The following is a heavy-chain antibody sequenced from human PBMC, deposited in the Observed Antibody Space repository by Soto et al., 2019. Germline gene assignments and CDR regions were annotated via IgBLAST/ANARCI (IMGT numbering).Heavy chain of an antibody. CDR2: IIPIAAIA. V-gene: IGHV1-69*02. Sequence: QVQLVQSGAEVKKPGSSVKVSCKASGGTFSRYTINWVRQAPGQGLEWMGRIIPIAAIANYTQKFQGRVTITVEKPSPTAYMELSSLRSDDTAVYYCARGSTIVRGAPSWFDPWGQGTLVTVSS. CDR1: GGTFSRYT. CDR3: ARGSTIVRGAPSWFDP. J-gene: IGHJ5*02. D-gene: IGHD3-10*01.